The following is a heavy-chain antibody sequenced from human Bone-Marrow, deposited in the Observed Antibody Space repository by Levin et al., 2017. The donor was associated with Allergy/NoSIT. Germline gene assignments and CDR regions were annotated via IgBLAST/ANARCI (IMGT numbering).Heavy chain of an antibody. CDR3: ARGWFGELLSH. J-gene: IGHJ4*02. CDR2: IYSGGST. CDR1: GFTVSSNY. V-gene: IGHV3-53*01. D-gene: IGHD3-10*01. Sequence: SCAASGFTVSSNYMSWVRQAPGKGPEWVSVIYSGGSTYYADSVKGRFTISRDNSKNTLYLQMNSLIAEDTAVYYCARGWFGELLSHWGQGTLVTVSS.